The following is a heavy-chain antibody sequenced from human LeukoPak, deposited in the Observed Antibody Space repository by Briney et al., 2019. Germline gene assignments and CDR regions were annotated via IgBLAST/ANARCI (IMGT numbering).Heavy chain of an antibody. J-gene: IGHJ4*02. Sequence: GGSLRLSCTASGFTFSNFWMGWVRQAPGKGLEWVANIKQDETEKFYLGSVKGRFTISRDNAKNSLYLQMNSLRVEDTALYYCARGPGSRGIFDYWGQGTLVTVS. CDR1: GFTFSNFW. CDR2: IKQDETEK. D-gene: IGHD3-10*01. V-gene: IGHV3-7*03. CDR3: ARGPGSRGIFDY.